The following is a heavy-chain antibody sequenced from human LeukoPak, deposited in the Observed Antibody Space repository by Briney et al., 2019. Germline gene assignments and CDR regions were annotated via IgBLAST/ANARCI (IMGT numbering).Heavy chain of an antibody. CDR1: GGSISNYY. CDR2: IYYSGST. Sequence: PSETLSLTCTVSGGSISNYYWTWIRQPPGKGLELIGYIYYSGSTNYNPSLKSRVTISVDTSKNQFSLKLTSVTAADTAVYYCARGGIPDYWGQGILVTVSS. CDR3: ARGGIPDY. J-gene: IGHJ4*02. D-gene: IGHD2-21*01. V-gene: IGHV4-59*01.